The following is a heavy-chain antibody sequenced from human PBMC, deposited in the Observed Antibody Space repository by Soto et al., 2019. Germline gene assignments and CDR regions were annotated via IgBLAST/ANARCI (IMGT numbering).Heavy chain of an antibody. J-gene: IGHJ4*02. CDR2: ISGNGGRT. D-gene: IGHD3-9*01. Sequence: EVQLLESEGGLVGPGGSLSLSCAASGLTNNNYAMSWVRQAPGKGLEWVSGISGNGGRTFYAESVKGRFTISRVNSKNTLYLEMSSLRAKDTATYYCAKDVVSRYEFLTDYPRFDYWGPGTVVTVSS. CDR3: AKDVVSRYEFLTDYPRFDY. CDR1: GLTNNNYA. V-gene: IGHV3-23*01.